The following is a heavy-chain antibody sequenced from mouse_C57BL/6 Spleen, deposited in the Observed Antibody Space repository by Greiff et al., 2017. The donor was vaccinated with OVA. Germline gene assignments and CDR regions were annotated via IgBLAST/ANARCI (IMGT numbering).Heavy chain of an antibody. CDR1: GYTFTDYN. D-gene: IGHD1-1*01. V-gene: IGHV1-18*01. CDR3: ARKGLRSAWFAY. CDR2: INPNNGGT. J-gene: IGHJ3*01. Sequence: VHVKQSGPELVKPGASVKIPCKASGYTFTDYNMDWVKQSHGKSLEWIGDINPNNGGTIYNQKFKGKATLTVDKSSSTAYMELRSLTSEDTAVYYCARKGLRSAWFAYWGQGTLVTVSA.